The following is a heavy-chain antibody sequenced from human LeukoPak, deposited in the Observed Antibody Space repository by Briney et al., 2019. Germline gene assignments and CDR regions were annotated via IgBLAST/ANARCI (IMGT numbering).Heavy chain of an antibody. D-gene: IGHD5-18*01. J-gene: IGHJ4*02. Sequence: SETLSLTCAVSGGSFSGYYWSWIRHPPGHGLGWIGKYNHSGSNNYNPSHKGRVTISVDTSKHQFFLKLSSVTAADTAVYYCARGRRGPLWLDYWGQGTLVTVSS. CDR1: GGSFSGYY. V-gene: IGHV4-34*01. CDR3: ARGRRGPLWLDY. CDR2: YNHSGSN.